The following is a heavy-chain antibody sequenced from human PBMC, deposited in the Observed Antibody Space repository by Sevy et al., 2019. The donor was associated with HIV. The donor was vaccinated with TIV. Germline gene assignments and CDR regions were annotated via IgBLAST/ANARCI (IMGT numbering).Heavy chain of an antibody. Sequence: GGSLRLSCSASGFTFDGYAMHWVRQVPGKGLEWLSGVSWNSRNIGYADSVKGRFTISRDNANHFLYLEMNSLIPEDKALYYCAKDIDRGYAGLNCDPYYYYFYGLDAWGQGTMVTVSS. V-gene: IGHV3-9*01. CDR3: AKDIDRGYAGLNCDPYYYYFYGLDA. D-gene: IGHD3-16*01. CDR2: VSWNSRNI. CDR1: GFTFDGYA. J-gene: IGHJ6*02.